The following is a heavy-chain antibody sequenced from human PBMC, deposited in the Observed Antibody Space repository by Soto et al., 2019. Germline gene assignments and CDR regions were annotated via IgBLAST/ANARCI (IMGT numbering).Heavy chain of an antibody. D-gene: IGHD2-15*01. Sequence: QLRLQESGPGLVKPSETLSLTCTVSGGSISSSTYYWGWIRQPAVKGLEWIGSIYYSGSTYYNPSLKSRVTISVDTSKNQFSLKLSSVTAADTAVYYCARQGANCSGATCYLAYWGQGTPVTVSS. CDR2: IYYSGST. CDR1: GGSISSSTYY. CDR3: ARQGANCSGATCYLAY. J-gene: IGHJ4*02. V-gene: IGHV4-39*01.